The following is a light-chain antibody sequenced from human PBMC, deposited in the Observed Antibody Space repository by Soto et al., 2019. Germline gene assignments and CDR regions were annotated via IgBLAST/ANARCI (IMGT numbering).Light chain of an antibody. J-gene: IGLJ2*01. CDR1: SSDVGGYNY. CDR2: DVS. CDR3: SSYTSSSTLVV. Sequence: QSALTQPASVSGSPGQPITISCTGTSSDVGGYNYVSWYQQHPGKAPKLMIYDVSNRPSGVSNRFFGSKSGNTASLTISGLQAEDEADYYCSSYTSSSTLVVFGGGTKLTVL. V-gene: IGLV2-14*01.